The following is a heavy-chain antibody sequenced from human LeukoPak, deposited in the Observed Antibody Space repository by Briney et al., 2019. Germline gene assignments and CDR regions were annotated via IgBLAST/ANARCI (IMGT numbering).Heavy chain of an antibody. CDR2: INWNGGST. D-gene: IGHD3-22*01. Sequence: RPGGSLRLSCAASGFTFDDYGMSWARQAPGKGLEWVSGINWNGGSTGYADSVKGRFTISRDNAKNSLYLQMNSLRAEDTALYYCARDPYYYDSSEAFDIWGQGTMVTVSS. J-gene: IGHJ3*02. CDR1: GFTFDDYG. CDR3: ARDPYYYDSSEAFDI. V-gene: IGHV3-20*04.